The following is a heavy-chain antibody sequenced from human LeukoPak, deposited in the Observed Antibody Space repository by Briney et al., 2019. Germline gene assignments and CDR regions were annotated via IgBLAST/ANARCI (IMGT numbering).Heavy chain of an antibody. CDR3: ARKYCSSSSCLFDC. D-gene: IGHD2-2*01. J-gene: IGHJ4*02. CDR1: GFTFSSYE. Sequence: GGSLRLSCAASGFTFSSYEMNWLRQAPGKGLEWVSYISSSGSSIYYADSVKGRFTISRDNAKNSLYLQMNSLRAEDTAVYYCARKYCSSSSCLFDCWGQGTLVTVSS. CDR2: ISSSGSSI. V-gene: IGHV3-48*03.